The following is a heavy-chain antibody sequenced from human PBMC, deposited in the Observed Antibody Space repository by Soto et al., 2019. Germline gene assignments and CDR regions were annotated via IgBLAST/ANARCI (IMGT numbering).Heavy chain of an antibody. CDR2: TYHSGNP. V-gene: IGHV4-30-2*01. J-gene: IGHJ6*02. CDR1: GDTISTGGYS. CDR3: ARHRPNSDGWYYYGMDV. D-gene: IGHD6-19*01. Sequence: SETLSLTCAVSGDTISTGGYSWAWIRQPPGKALEWIGHTYHSGNPYYNPSLKSRVIISVDRSKNQFSLKLSSVTAADTAVYYCARHRPNSDGWYYYGMDVWGQGTTVTVS.